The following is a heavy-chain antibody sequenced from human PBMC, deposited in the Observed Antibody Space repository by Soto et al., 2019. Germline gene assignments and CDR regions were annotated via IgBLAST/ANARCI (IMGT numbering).Heavy chain of an antibody. J-gene: IGHJ4*02. V-gene: IGHV2-5*02. Sequence: QITLKESGPTLVKPTQTLTLTCTFSGFSLSTGGVAVGWFRQPPGKALEWLAHIYWDDDKRYRPSLKSRLTITKDTSKNQVVLIMTNMDTVDTATYYCASGGDTTYSFDYWGQGTLVTVSS. CDR1: GFSLSTGGVA. CDR3: ASGGDTTYSFDY. D-gene: IGHD3-16*01. CDR2: IYWDDDK.